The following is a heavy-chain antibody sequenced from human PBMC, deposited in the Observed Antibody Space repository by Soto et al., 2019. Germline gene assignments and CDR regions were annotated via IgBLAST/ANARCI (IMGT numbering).Heavy chain of an antibody. J-gene: IGHJ3*01. CDR3: AKDRWGIPGGGAFEL. V-gene: IGHV3-23*01. CDR1: AFTFSSYA. D-gene: IGHD3-16*01. CDR2: ISGTGGNT. Sequence: EGQLLESGGGLEQPGGSLRLSCAASAFTFSSYAMSWVRQAPGKGLEWVSAISGTGGNTYYADSVKGRFTISRDNSRNTLHLQLNGMRAEDTAVYYCAKDRWGIPGGGAFELWGQGTMVTVSS.